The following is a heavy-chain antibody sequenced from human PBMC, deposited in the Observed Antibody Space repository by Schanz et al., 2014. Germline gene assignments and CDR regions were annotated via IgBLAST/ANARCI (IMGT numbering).Heavy chain of an antibody. CDR3: ASKARYTYGYDY. CDR1: GRSISSYY. D-gene: IGHD5-18*01. J-gene: IGHJ4*02. CDR2: IYYSGST. V-gene: IGHV4-59*01. Sequence: QVQLQESGPGLVKPSETLSLTCSVSGRSISSYYWSWIRQPPGKGLEWIGHIYYSGSTNYNPSLKSRVTISADTAKNQLALKLTSVTAADTAGYYCASKARYTYGYDYWGQGTLXTVAS.